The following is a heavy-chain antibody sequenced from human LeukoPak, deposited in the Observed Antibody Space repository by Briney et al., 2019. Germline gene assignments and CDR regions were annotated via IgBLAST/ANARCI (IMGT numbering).Heavy chain of an antibody. Sequence: SETLSLTCTVSGVSINNYYWSWIRQPPGKGLEWIGYKYYSGTTKYNPSLKSRVTISLDTSKNQFSLKLTPVTTADTAVYYCAAHTTSYGEDYWGQGALVTVSS. CDR2: KYYSGTT. CDR1: GVSINNYY. J-gene: IGHJ4*02. CDR3: AAHTTSYGEDY. V-gene: IGHV4-59*01. D-gene: IGHD4/OR15-4a*01.